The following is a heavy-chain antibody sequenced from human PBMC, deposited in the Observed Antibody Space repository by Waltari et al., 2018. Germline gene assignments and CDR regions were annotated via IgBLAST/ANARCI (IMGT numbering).Heavy chain of an antibody. CDR2: INGAGSST. V-gene: IGHV3-74*01. J-gene: IGHJ5*02. CDR1: GFTFSSYW. D-gene: IGHD2-8*02. CDR3: ARDRGSGANWFDP. Sequence: EMQLVESGGGLVQPGRSLRLSCAASGFTFSSYWIHWVRQVPGTGLVWVARINGAGSSTRYTDSVKSRFTISRDNAKNTLYLQINSLRADDTSVYYCARDRGSGANWFDPWGQGTLVTVSS.